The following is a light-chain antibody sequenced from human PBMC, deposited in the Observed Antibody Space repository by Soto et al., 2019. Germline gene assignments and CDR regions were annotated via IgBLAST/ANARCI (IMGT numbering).Light chain of an antibody. CDR3: SSYTDSSNYV. V-gene: IGLV2-14*01. J-gene: IGLJ1*01. CDR1: SSDLAIYNY. CDR2: QVT. Sequence: QSVLTQPASVSGSPGQSITISCTGTSSDLAIYNYVSWYQQQPGKAPKLMSYQVTNRPSGGSNRFSGSRSGNTASLTISGLQAEDEADYYCSSYTDSSNYVFGTGAKLTVL.